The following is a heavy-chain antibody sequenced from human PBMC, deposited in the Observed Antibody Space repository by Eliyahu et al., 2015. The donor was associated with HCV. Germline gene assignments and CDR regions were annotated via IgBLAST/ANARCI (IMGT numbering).Heavy chain of an antibody. CDR2: VSAGGGGTT. V-gene: IGHV3-23*01. J-gene: IGHJ4*02. D-gene: IGHD3-10*01. CDR3: ARDTSGGITHPDY. CDR1: GFIFSNYV. Sequence: EVQLLESGGGLVQPGGSLRLSCAASGFIFSNYVMNWVRPAPREGVEGVSGVSAGGGGTTYYADSVKGRFTISRDSSKNTLFLQMNSLRAEDTAVYYCARDTSGGITHPDYWGQGTLVTVSS.